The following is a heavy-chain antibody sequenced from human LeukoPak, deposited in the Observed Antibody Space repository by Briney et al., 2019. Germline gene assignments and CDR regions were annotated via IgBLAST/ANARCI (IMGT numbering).Heavy chain of an antibody. CDR2: IDWDDEK. V-gene: IGHV2-70*11. CDR3: ARLNDYGGNQGVRAFDI. D-gene: IGHD4-23*01. J-gene: IGHJ3*02. CDR1: GFSLSTSGMC. Sequence: ESGPALVKPTQTLTLTCTFSGFSLSTSGMCMSWIRQPPGKALEWLARIDWDDEKYYSTSLKTRLTISKDTSKNQVVLTMTNMDPVDTATYYCARLNDYGGNQGVRAFDIWGQGTMVTVSS.